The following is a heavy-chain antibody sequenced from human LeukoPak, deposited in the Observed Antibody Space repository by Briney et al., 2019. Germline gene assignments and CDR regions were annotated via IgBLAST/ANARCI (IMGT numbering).Heavy chain of an antibody. CDR2: IYYSGST. J-gene: IGHJ4*02. CDR1: GGSISSGDYY. CDR3: ARDAWPYYYSSGSYGFDY. Sequence: SETLSLTCTVSGGSISSGDYYWGWIRQHPGKGLEWIGYIYYSGSTYYNPSLKSRVTISVDTSKNQFSLKLSSVTAADTAVYYCARDAWPYYYSSGSYGFDYWGQGTLVTVSS. D-gene: IGHD3-10*01. V-gene: IGHV4-31*03.